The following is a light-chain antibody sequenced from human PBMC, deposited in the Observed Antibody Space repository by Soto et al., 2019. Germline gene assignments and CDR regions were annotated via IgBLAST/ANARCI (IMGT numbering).Light chain of an antibody. CDR3: SSYTSSNTYV. Sequence: QSVLTQPASVSGSPGQSITISCTGTSSDVGGYNYVSWYQHHPGKVPQLMIYDVSNRPSGVSNRFSGSKSGNTASLTISGLQAEDEAEYYCSSYTSSNTYVFGTGTKVTVL. CDR2: DVS. J-gene: IGLJ1*01. CDR1: SSDVGGYNY. V-gene: IGLV2-14*03.